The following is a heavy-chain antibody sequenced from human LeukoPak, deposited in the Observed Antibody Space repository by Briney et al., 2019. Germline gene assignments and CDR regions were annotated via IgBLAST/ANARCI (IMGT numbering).Heavy chain of an antibody. CDR3: ATAQYYYGSGYAFDI. V-gene: IGHV1-24*01. CDR2: FDPEDGET. J-gene: IGHJ3*02. CDR1: GYTLTELS. Sequence: ASVKVSCKVSGYTLTELSMHWVRQAPGKGLEWMEGFDPEDGETIYAQKFQGRVTMTEDTSTDTAYMELSSLRSEDTAVYYCATAQYYYGSGYAFDIWGQGTMVTVSS. D-gene: IGHD3-10*01.